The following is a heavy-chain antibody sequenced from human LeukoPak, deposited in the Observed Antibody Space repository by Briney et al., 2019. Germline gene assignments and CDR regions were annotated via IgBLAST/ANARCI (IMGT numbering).Heavy chain of an antibody. CDR3: ARVTHYYDSGSYPY. V-gene: IGHV4-39*07. J-gene: IGHJ4*02. Sequence: SETLSLTCAVSGGSISSSSHYWGWIRQPPGKGLEWIGSIYYSGSTYYNPSLKSRVTISVDTSKNQFSLKLSSVTAADTAVYYCARVTHYYDSGSYPYWGQGTLVTVSS. CDR2: IYYSGST. D-gene: IGHD3-10*01. CDR1: GGSISSSSHY.